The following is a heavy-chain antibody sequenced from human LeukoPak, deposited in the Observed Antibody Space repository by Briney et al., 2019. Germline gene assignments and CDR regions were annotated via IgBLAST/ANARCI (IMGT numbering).Heavy chain of an antibody. J-gene: IGHJ4*02. CDR2: IWYDGSEK. CDR1: GFTFSSHG. D-gene: IGHD6-6*01. V-gene: IGHV3-33*01. CDR3: ARDIAARRFDY. Sequence: GGSLRLSCAASGFTFSSHGMNWVRQAPGKGLEWVAVIWYDGSEKYYADSVKGRFTISRDNSKNILYLQMDSLRAEDTAVYYCARDIAARRFDYWGQGTLVTVSS.